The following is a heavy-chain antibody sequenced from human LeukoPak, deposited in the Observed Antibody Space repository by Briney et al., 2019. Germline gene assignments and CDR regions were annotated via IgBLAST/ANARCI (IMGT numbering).Heavy chain of an antibody. V-gene: IGHV4-34*01. CDR1: GGSFSGYY. D-gene: IGHD6-19*01. J-gene: IGHJ4*02. CDR2: INHSEST. CDR3: ARVWEVVPAATSYSSGWYPQRPFDY. Sequence: PETLSLTCAVYGGSFSGYYRSWIRQPPGKGLEWIGEINHSESTNYNPSLKSRATISVHTSKNQVSLKRSSVSSTHTSVSYCARVWEVVPAATSYSSGWYPQRPFDYWGQGTLVTVSS.